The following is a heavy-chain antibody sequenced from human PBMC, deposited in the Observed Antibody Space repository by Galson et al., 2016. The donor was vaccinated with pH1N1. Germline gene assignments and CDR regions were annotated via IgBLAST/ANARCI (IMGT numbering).Heavy chain of an antibody. Sequence: SLRLSCAASGFTFSDYWMSWVRQAPGKGLEWVANIKQDGSQKYFVDSVKGRFTISRDNAKNSLYLQMNSLRAEDTAVYYCVRGVGIAAAAWGQGTLVTVSS. CDR2: IKQDGSQK. D-gene: IGHD6-13*01. V-gene: IGHV3-7*01. CDR3: VRGVGIAAAA. CDR1: GFTFSDYW. J-gene: IGHJ5*02.